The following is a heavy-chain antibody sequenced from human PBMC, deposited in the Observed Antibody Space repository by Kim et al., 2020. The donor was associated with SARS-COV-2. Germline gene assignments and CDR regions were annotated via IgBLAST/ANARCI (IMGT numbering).Heavy chain of an antibody. CDR3: ARALSWVLAFDI. CDR2: IYSGGST. V-gene: IGHV3-53*01. CDR1: GFTVSSNY. D-gene: IGHD3-16*02. J-gene: IGHJ3*02. Sequence: GGSLRLSCAASGFTVSSNYMSWVRQAPGKGLEWVSVIYSGGSTYYADSVKGRFTISRDNSKNTLYLQMNSLRAEDTAVYYCARALSWVLAFDIWGQGTMVTVSS.